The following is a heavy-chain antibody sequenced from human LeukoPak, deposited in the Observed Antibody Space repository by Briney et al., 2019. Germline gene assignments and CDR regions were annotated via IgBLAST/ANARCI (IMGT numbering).Heavy chain of an antibody. J-gene: IGHJ4*02. CDR3: ARVGPDQYYFDY. CDR1: GFTFSSYS. CDR2: ISSSSSYI. Sequence: GGSLRLSCAASGFTFSSYSMNWVRQAPGKGLEWVSTISSSSSYIYYADSVKGRFTISRDNAKNSLYLQMNSLRAEDTAVYYCARVGPDQYYFDYWGQGTLVTVSS. V-gene: IGHV3-21*01. D-gene: IGHD1-14*01.